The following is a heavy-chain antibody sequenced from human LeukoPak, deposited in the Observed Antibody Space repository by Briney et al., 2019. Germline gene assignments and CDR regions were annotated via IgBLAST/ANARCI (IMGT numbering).Heavy chain of an antibody. Sequence: GGSLRLSCAASGFTFRSYSMNWVRQAPGKRLEWLSSITNSGSHMYYADSVKGRFTISRGNAKSSLYLQMNSLRAEDTAVYYCARDDRYSYGYSQSGHFDYWGQGILVTVSS. CDR1: GFTFRSYS. D-gene: IGHD5-18*01. J-gene: IGHJ4*02. CDR2: ITNSGSHM. CDR3: ARDDRYSYGYSQSGHFDY. V-gene: IGHV3-21*01.